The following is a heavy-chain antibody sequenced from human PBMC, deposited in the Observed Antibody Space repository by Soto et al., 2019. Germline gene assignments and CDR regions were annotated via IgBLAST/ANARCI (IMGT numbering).Heavy chain of an antibody. J-gene: IGHJ2*01. Sequence: QVQLVQSGAEVKKPGSSVKVSCKASGGTFSSYTISWVRQAPGQGLEWMGRIIPILGIANYAQKFQCRVTITADKSTSTAXMELSXLRSXXTAVYYCXXXXAXLTFDLWGRGTLVTVSS. CDR1: GGTFSSYT. CDR2: IIPILGIA. CDR3: XXXXAXLTFDL. V-gene: IGHV1-69*02.